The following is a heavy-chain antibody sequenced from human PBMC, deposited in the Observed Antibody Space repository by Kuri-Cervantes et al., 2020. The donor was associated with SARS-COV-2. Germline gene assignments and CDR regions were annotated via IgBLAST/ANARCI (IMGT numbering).Heavy chain of an antibody. CDR3: ARAGYYSDGSGYSHSYYGMDV. CDR1: GFTFSDYD. CDR2: IGTAGDT. J-gene: IGHJ6*02. Sequence: GGSLRLSCAASGFTFSDYDMHWVRQTTGKGLEWVSGIGTAGDTYYPGSVKGRFTISRENAKNSLYLQMNSLRAGDTAVYYCARAGYYSDGSGYSHSYYGMDVWGQGTTVTVSS. D-gene: IGHD3-22*01. V-gene: IGHV3-13*01.